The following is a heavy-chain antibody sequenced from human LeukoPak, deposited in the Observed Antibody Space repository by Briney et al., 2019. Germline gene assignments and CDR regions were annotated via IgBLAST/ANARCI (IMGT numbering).Heavy chain of an antibody. V-gene: IGHV3-53*01. Sequence: GGSLRLSCGASGFTFSNYGMLWVRQAPGKGLEWVSFIYSDNTHYSDSVKGRFTISRDNSKNTLYLQMNSLRAEDTAVYYCARRAGAYSHPYDYWGQGTLVTVSS. D-gene: IGHD4/OR15-4a*01. J-gene: IGHJ4*02. CDR1: GFTFSNYG. CDR3: ARRAGAYSHPYDY. CDR2: IYSDNT.